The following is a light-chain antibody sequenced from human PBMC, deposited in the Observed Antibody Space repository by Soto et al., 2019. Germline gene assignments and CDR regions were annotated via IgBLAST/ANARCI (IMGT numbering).Light chain of an antibody. CDR2: GAS. J-gene: IGKJ1*01. CDR3: QQYGRSTTT. CDR1: QNFGSTY. V-gene: IGKV3-20*01. Sequence: EVVLTQSPDTRSLSAGERATLSCGASQNFGSTYLAWYQQKRGQAPRFLIYGASSRATGIPDRFSGSGSGTDFTLTISRLETEDFAVYDGQQYGRSTTTFGQGTKVDIK.